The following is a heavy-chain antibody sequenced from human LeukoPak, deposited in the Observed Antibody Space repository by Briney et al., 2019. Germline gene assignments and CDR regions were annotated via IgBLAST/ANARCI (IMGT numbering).Heavy chain of an antibody. Sequence: GGSVRVSCKVCGYTHTELYMQWVGQAPGKGGEGMGDFYHEDGEKIYAQKFEGRDTMNEDTSTDTAYIELSSLRSEDTAVYYCATRRLLRDSVYCVRGTLPTVSS. V-gene: IGHV1-24*01. J-gene: IGHJ4*02. CDR2: FYHEDGEK. D-gene: IGHD3-16*01. CDR3: ATRRLLRDSVY. CDR1: GYTHTELY.